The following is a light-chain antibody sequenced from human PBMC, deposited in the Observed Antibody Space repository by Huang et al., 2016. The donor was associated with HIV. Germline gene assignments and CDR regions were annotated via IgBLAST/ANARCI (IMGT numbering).Light chain of an antibody. Sequence: EIVLTQSPGTLSVSPGERATLSCRASQSVSGAYLAGYQQRPGQAPRLLIYGASSRATGIPDRFSGSGSGTDFTLTISRLESEDFAVYYCQQYGSSPTFGQGTKVDIK. CDR2: GAS. V-gene: IGKV3-20*01. CDR3: QQYGSSPT. CDR1: QSVSGAY. J-gene: IGKJ1*01.